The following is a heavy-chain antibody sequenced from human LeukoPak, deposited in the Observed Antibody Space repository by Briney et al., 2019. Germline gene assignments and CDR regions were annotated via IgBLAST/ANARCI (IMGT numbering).Heavy chain of an antibody. D-gene: IGHD3-10*01. CDR1: GYTFTSYG. J-gene: IGHJ4*02. V-gene: IGHV1-18*01. Sequence: ASVKVSCKASGYTFTSYGISWVRQAPGQGLEWMGWISAYNGNTDYAQKLQGRVTMTTDTSTSTAYMELRSLRSDDTAVYYCARARRPGESGGYWGQGTLVTVSS. CDR3: ARARRPGESGGY. CDR2: ISAYNGNT.